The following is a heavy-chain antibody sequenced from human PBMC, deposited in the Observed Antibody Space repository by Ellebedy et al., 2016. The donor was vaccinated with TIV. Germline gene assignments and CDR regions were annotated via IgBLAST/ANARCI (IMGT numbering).Heavy chain of an antibody. J-gene: IGHJ4*02. V-gene: IGHV3-30*04. Sequence: GESLKISCVASGFTFSNSPMHCVRQAPGTGREWVAVISNDGNGQQYTDSVKGRFTISRDNSKNTLYLQINSLRVEDSAVYFCARETRSSGRAGIYNFWGQGTLLTVSS. D-gene: IGHD6-19*01. CDR1: GFTFSNSP. CDR3: ARETRSSGRAGIYNF. CDR2: ISNDGNGQ.